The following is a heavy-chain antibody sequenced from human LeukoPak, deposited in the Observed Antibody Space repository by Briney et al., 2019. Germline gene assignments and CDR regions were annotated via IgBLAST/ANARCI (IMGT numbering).Heavy chain of an antibody. J-gene: IGHJ4*02. CDR3: ARGLGAPAQGQL. Sequence: GGSLRLSCAASGFTFSTYWIHWVRQAPVKGLVWVSHINTDGSTTNYADSVKGRFTISRDNAKNTLYLQMNSLRAEDTAVYYCARGLGAPAQGQLWGQGTLVTVSS. CDR1: GFTFSTYW. D-gene: IGHD3/OR15-3a*01. V-gene: IGHV3-74*01. CDR2: INTDGSTT.